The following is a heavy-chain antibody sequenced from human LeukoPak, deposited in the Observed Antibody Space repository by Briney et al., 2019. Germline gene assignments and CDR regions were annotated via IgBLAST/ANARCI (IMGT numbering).Heavy chain of an antibody. Sequence: PGGSLRLSCAASGFTFSSYGMHWVRQAPGKGLEWVAVIWYDGSNKYYADSVKGRFTISRDNSENTLYLQMNSLRAEDTAVYYCARDWGMRVIDYWGQGTLVTVSS. CDR3: ARDWGMRVIDY. CDR1: GFTFSSYG. CDR2: IWYDGSNK. V-gene: IGHV3-33*01. D-gene: IGHD3-16*01. J-gene: IGHJ4*02.